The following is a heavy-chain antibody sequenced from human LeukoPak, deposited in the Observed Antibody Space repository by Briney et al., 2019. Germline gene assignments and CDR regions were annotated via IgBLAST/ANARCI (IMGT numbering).Heavy chain of an antibody. CDR3: ASEGTYYDFWSGYFPRPYYFDY. Sequence: SETLSLTCTVSGGSISSSSYYRGWIRQPPGKGLEWIGSIYYSGSTYYNPSLKSRVTISVDTSKNQFSLKLSSVTAADTAVYYCASEGTYYDFWSGYFPRPYYFDYWGQGTLVTVSS. D-gene: IGHD3-3*01. J-gene: IGHJ4*02. V-gene: IGHV4-39*01. CDR2: IYYSGST. CDR1: GGSISSSSYY.